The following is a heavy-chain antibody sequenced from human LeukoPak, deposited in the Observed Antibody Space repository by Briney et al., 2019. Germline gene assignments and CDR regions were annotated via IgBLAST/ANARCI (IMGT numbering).Heavy chain of an antibody. Sequence: ASVKVSCKASGYTFTSYGISWVRQAPGQGLEWMGWISAYNGNTNYAQKLQGRVTMTTDTSTSTAYMELRSLRSDDTAVYYCARDQGHVLARFNWLDPWGQGTLVTVSS. V-gene: IGHV1-18*01. CDR2: ISAYNGNT. D-gene: IGHD3-3*01. J-gene: IGHJ5*02. CDR1: GYTFTSYG. CDR3: ARDQGHVLARFNWLDP.